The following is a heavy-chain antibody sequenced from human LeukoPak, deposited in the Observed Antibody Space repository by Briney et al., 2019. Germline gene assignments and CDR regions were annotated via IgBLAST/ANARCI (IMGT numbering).Heavy chain of an antibody. V-gene: IGHV3-23*01. CDR3: AKSPGSYYTPYDAFDI. CDR2: ISGSGGST. Sequence: PGGSLRLSCAASGFTFSSYGMSWVRQAPGKGLEWVTAISGSGGSTYYADSVKGRFTISRDNSKNTLYLQMNSLRAEDTAVYYCAKSPGSYYTPYDAFDIWGQGTMVTVSS. CDR1: GFTFSSYG. J-gene: IGHJ3*02. D-gene: IGHD3-10*01.